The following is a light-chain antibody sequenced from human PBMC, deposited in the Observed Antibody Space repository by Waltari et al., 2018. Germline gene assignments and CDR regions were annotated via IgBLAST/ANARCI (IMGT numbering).Light chain of an antibody. CDR3: QQYSSSPWT. J-gene: IGKJ1*01. CDR2: GAS. V-gene: IGKV3-20*01. CDR1: QSLSSRN. Sequence: EIVLTQSPGTLSLFPGQRATLSCRASQSLSSRNLAWFQQKNGQSPRLLIYGASSRANGIPDRFSGSGSGTEFSLTISRLEPADFAVYYCQQYSSSPWTFGQGTKVEIK.